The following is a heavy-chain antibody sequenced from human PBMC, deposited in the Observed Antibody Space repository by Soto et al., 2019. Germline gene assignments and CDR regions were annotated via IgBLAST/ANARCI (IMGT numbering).Heavy chain of an antibody. Sequence: ASVKVSCKASGYTFTSYGISWVRQAPGQGLEWMGWISAYNGNTNYAQKLQGRVTMTTDTSTSTAYMELRSLRSDDTAVYYCASSGVVVTADFYYYYGMDVWGQGTTVTVSS. CDR2: ISAYNGNT. CDR1: GYTFTSYG. D-gene: IGHD2-21*02. V-gene: IGHV1-18*01. CDR3: ASSGVVVTADFYYYYGMDV. J-gene: IGHJ6*02.